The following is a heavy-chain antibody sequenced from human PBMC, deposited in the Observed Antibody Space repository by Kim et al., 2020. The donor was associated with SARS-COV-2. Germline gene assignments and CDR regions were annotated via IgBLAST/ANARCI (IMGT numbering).Heavy chain of an antibody. J-gene: IGHJ4*02. CDR1: GDSVSRNSVG. CDR2: TYYTSKWFN. V-gene: IGHV6-1*01. Sequence: SQTLSLTCAISGDSVSRNSVGWTWIRQSPSRGLEWLGRTYYTSKWFNDYELSVKSRMTINPDTSKNQFSLQLNSVTPEDTAIYYCGRAVAGSIDYWGQGTLVTVSS. D-gene: IGHD6-19*01. CDR3: GRAVAGSIDY.